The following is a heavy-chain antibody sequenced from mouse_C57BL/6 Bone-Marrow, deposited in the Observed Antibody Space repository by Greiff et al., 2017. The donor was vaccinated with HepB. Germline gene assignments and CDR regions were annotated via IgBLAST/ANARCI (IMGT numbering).Heavy chain of an antibody. J-gene: IGHJ3*01. CDR1: GFSLTSYG. Sequence: VQLQQSGPGLVQPSQSLSITCTVSGFSLTSYGVHWVRQSPGKGLEWLGVIWSGGSTDYNAAFISRLSISKDNSKSQVFFKMNSLQADDTAIYYCARDSSGYPFAYWGQGTLVTVSA. CDR3: ARDSSGYPFAY. V-gene: IGHV2-2*01. D-gene: IGHD3-2*02. CDR2: IWSGGST.